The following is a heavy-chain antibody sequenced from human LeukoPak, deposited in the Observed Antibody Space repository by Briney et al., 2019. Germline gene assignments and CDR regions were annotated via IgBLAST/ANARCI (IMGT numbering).Heavy chain of an antibody. CDR3: ATQSYYYDSSGYSGFDY. CDR1: GGTFSSYA. Sequence: GASVKVSCKASGGTFSSYAISWVRQAPGQGLEWMGGIIPIFGTANYAQKFQGRVTITADESTSTAYMELSSLRSGDTAVYYCATQSYYYDSSGYSGFDYWGQGTLVTVSS. D-gene: IGHD3-22*01. CDR2: IIPIFGTA. J-gene: IGHJ4*02. V-gene: IGHV1-69*13.